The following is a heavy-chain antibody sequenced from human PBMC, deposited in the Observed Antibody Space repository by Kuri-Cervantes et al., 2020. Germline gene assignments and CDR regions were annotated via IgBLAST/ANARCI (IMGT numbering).Heavy chain of an antibody. J-gene: IGHJ6*02. CDR1: GYTFTGYY. CDR2: INPNNGNT. CDR3: ARMIAYGSGSRFREDV. Sequence: ASVKVSCKASGYTFTGYYMHWVRQAPGQGLEWMGWINPNNGNTNYAQKLQGRVTTTTDTSTSTAYMELRSLRSDDTAVYYCARMIAYGSGSRFREDVWGQGTTVTVSS. D-gene: IGHD3-10*01. V-gene: IGHV1-18*04.